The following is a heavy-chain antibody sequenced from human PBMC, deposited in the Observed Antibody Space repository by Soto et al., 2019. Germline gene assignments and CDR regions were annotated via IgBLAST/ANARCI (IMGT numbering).Heavy chain of an antibody. CDR3: ASTASLSTNPYFPYSLDV. Sequence: ASVKVSCKASGYTFTEYYMHWVRQAPGQGLEWMGWINANNGDTDYAQKFRGRVTMTRDTSISTGYMYLSRLTSDDTALYYCASTASLSTNPYFPYSLDVWGQGTTVTVSS. J-gene: IGHJ6*02. CDR2: INANNGDT. D-gene: IGHD2-15*01. V-gene: IGHV1-2*02. CDR1: GYTFTEYY.